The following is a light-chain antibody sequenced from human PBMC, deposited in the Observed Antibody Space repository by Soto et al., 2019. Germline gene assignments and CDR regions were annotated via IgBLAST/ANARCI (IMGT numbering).Light chain of an antibody. J-gene: IGKJ5*01. V-gene: IGKV3-20*01. CDR2: GAS. Sequence: EDVLTQSPGTLSLSPGERATLSCRASQIVSSNFLAWYQQKPGQAPRLLIYGASSRATGIPDRFSASGSGTDFTLTISSLQPEDFAVYYCQQYGSSPITFGQGTLLEI. CDR3: QQYGSSPIT. CDR1: QIVSSNF.